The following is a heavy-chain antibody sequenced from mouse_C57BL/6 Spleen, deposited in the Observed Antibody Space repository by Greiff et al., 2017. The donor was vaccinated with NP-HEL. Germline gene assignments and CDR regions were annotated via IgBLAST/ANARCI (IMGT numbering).Heavy chain of an antibody. CDR1: GYTFTDYN. J-gene: IGHJ4*01. Sequence: EVKLVESGPELVKPGASVKMSCKASGYTFTDYNMHWVKQSHGKSLEWIGYINPNNGGTSYNQKFKGKATLTVNKSSSTAYMELRSLTSEDSAVYYCARVVPYYYAMDYWGQGTSVTVSS. CDR3: ARVVPYYYAMDY. CDR2: INPNNGGT. V-gene: IGHV1-22*01. D-gene: IGHD1-1*01.